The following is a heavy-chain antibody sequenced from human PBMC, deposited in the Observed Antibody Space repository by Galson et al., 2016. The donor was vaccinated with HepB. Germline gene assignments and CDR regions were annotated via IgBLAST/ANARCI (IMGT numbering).Heavy chain of an antibody. CDR3: AKNGRSGGDFKTWYFDL. Sequence: SLRLSCAASGFSFSSYAMSWVRQAPGKGLEWVSGITGGVITYYGDSVKGRFAISRDNSKNTQFLQMNNLRAEDTAIYYCAKNGRSGGDFKTWYFDLWGRGSLVTVSS. CDR1: GFSFSSYA. J-gene: IGHJ2*01. D-gene: IGHD2-21*02. CDR2: ITGGVIT. V-gene: IGHV3-23*01.